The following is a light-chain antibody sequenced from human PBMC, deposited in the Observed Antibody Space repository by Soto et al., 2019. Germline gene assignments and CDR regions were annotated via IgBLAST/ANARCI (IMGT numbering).Light chain of an antibody. CDR3: QQRSAWPPT. Sequence: EIVLTQSPATLSLSPGEGATLSCRASQTIHNYLAWYQQKPGQPPRLLIYDASNRAAGIPAKFSGSGSGTDIHLTISSLEPEDSAVYYCQQRSAWPPTFGQGTKVEIK. J-gene: IGKJ1*01. V-gene: IGKV3-11*01. CDR2: DAS. CDR1: QTIHNY.